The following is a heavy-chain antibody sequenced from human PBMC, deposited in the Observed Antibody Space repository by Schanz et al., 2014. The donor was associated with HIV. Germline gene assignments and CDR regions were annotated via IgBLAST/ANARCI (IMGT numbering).Heavy chain of an antibody. Sequence: VQLLESGGGVVQPGRSLRLSCAASGFTFITYGMHWVRQAPGKGLEWVAGISYDGSNKYYADSVKGRFTISRDNSKNTLYLQMNSLRAEDTAVYYCAKDRITGTTGVPYYYYGMDVWGQGTTVTVSS. V-gene: IGHV3-30*18. CDR3: AKDRITGTTGVPYYYYGMDV. CDR2: ISYDGSNK. J-gene: IGHJ6*02. D-gene: IGHD1-7*01. CDR1: GFTFITYG.